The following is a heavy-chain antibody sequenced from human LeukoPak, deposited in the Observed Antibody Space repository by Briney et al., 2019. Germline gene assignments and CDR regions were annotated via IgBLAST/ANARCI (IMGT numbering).Heavy chain of an antibody. J-gene: IGHJ4*02. CDR1: GGSFSGYY. V-gene: IGHV4-34*01. D-gene: IGHD2-2*01. CDR2: INHSGST. Sequence: SETLSLTCAVYGGSFSGYYWSWIRQPPGKGLEWIGEINHSGSTNYNPSLKSRVTISVDTSKNQFSLKLSSVTAADTAVYYCARGRKDFIVVVPAAYFDYWGQGTLVTVPS. CDR3: ARGRKDFIVVVPAAYFDY.